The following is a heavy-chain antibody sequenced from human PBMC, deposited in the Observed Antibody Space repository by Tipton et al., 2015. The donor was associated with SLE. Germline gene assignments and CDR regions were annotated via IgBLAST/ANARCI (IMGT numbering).Heavy chain of an antibody. CDR1: GFTFSSYA. V-gene: IGHV3-30*14. Sequence: SLRLSCAASGFTFSSYAMHWVRQAPGKGLEWVAVISYDGSNKYYADSVKGRFTISRDNSKNTLYLQMNSLKTEDTAVYYCTMGGMDVWGQGTTVTVSS. CDR3: TMGGMDV. CDR2: ISYDGSNK. J-gene: IGHJ6*02. D-gene: IGHD3-16*01.